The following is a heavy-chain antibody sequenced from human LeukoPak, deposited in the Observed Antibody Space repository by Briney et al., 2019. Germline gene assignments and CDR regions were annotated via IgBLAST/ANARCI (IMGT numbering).Heavy chain of an antibody. CDR3: TRGTVVISAFDI. J-gene: IGHJ3*02. CDR1: GGSISSYY. Sequence: KPSETLSLTCTVSGGSISSYYWSWIRQPPGKGLEWIGYIYYSGSTNYNPSLKSRVTISVDTSKNQFSLKLSSVTAADTAVYYCTRGTVVISAFDIWGQGTMVTVSS. CDR2: IYYSGST. V-gene: IGHV4-59*08. D-gene: IGHD3-22*01.